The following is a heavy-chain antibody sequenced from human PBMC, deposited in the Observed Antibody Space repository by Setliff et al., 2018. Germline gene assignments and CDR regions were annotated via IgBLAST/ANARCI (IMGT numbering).Heavy chain of an antibody. CDR3: SSEYHSGG. D-gene: IGHD1-26*01. J-gene: IGHJ4*02. CDR1: GFTFNCCW. V-gene: IGHV3-7*01. Sequence: GSLRLSCAASGFTFNCCWMRWVRQAPGKGLEWVANINEDGRVTSYVDSVKGRFTISRDNAKNSLYLQMNSLRVDDTAIYYCSSEYHSGGWGQGTLVTVSS. CDR2: INEDGRVT.